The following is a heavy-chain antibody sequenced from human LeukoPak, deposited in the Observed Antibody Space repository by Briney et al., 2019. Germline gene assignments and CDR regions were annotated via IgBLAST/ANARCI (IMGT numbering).Heavy chain of an antibody. CDR2: ISSSSSSYI. V-gene: IGHV3-21*01. CDR1: GFTFRKYN. D-gene: IGHD2-21*01. J-gene: IGHJ4*02. CDR3: ARDYSGYFDY. Sequence: AGGTLRLSCAASGFTFRKYNMNWVCHAPGKGLEWVSCISSSSSSYIYYADSVKGRFTISRDTAKNSLYLQMNSLRAEDTAVYYCARDYSGYFDYWGQGTLVTVSS.